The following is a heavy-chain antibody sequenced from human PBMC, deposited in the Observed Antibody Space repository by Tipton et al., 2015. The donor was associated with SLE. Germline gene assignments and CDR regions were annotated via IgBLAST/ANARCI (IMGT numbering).Heavy chain of an antibody. Sequence: TLSLTCIVSGGSITTTPYYWGWLRQSPEKGLEWLGSTHYSGTTYYNPSLESRVTMSMDTSKNEFSLNLRSVTATDTAVYYCAGLSPLWFGEYTEYWGQGTLVTVTS. CDR1: GGSITTTPYY. V-gene: IGHV4-39*01. CDR2: THYSGTT. J-gene: IGHJ4*02. CDR3: AGLSPLWFGEYTEY. D-gene: IGHD3-10*01.